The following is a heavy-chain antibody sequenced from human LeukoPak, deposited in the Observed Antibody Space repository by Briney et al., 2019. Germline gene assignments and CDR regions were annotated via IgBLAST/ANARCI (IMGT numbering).Heavy chain of an antibody. V-gene: IGHV3-74*01. J-gene: IGHJ4*02. CDR2: IISDGSST. CDR1: GFTFSNYW. Sequence: PGGALRVSCAASGFTFSNYWMHWVRQAPGKRLVWVSRIISDGSSTRYADSVKRRFTISRDNAKNTRYLPMNSLRAEDTAPYITGRELDWLPTLDYWGRGTLVTVSS. D-gene: IGHD3-9*01. CDR3: GRELDWLPTLDY.